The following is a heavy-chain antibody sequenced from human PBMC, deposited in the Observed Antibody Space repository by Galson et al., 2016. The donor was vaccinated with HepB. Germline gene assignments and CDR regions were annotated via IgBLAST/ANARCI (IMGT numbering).Heavy chain of an antibody. CDR1: GFSFSNYY. Sequence: SLRLSCAASGFSFSNYYLDWVRQAPGKGLEWVGRTRNRANSYFTEYAASVKGRFTISRDDSKTSLYLQMNSLRSEDTAVYFCTRVTMRGHGLDVWGQGTTVTVSS. CDR2: TRNRANSYFT. CDR3: TRVTMRGHGLDV. V-gene: IGHV3-72*01. J-gene: IGHJ6*02.